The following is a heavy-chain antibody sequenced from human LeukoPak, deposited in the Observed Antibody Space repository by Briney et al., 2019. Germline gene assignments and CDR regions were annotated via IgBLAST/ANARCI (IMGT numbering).Heavy chain of an antibody. D-gene: IGHD4-17*01. V-gene: IGHV3-23*01. CDR2: ISGSGGST. CDR3: ARHQTTVTTGLGY. J-gene: IGHJ4*02. CDR1: GFTFSSYA. Sequence: GGSLRLSCAASGFTFSSYAMSWVRQAPGKGLEWVSAISGSGGSTYYAHFVKGQFTISRDNSKNTLYLQMNSLRAEDAAVYYRARHQTTVTTGLGYWGQGTLVTVSS.